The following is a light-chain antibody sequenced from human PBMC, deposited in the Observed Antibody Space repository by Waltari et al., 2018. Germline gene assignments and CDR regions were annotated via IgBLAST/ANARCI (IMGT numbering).Light chain of an antibody. CDR3: QQYYSTPTWT. J-gene: IGKJ1*01. Sequence: DIVMTQSPDSLAVSLGERATINCKSSQSVLYSSNNKNYLAWYQQKPGQPPKLLIYMAATRESGVADRVSGSGSGTDFTLTIGSLQAEDAAVYYCQQYYSTPTWTFGQGTKVEIK. CDR2: MAA. V-gene: IGKV4-1*01. CDR1: QSVLYSSNNKNY.